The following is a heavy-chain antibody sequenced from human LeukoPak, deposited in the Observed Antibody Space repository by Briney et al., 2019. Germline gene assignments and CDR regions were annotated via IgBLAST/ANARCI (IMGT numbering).Heavy chain of an antibody. V-gene: IGHV5-51*01. J-gene: IGHJ3*02. CDR1: GYSFTSYW. CDR2: IYPGDSDT. Sequence: GESLKISCKGSGYSFTSYWIGWVRQMPGKGLEWMGIIYPGDSDTRYSPSFQGQVTISADKSISTAYLQWSSLKAPDTAMYYCARGSYYDFWSGYYPDAFDIWGQGTMVTVSS. D-gene: IGHD3-3*01. CDR3: ARGSYYDFWSGYYPDAFDI.